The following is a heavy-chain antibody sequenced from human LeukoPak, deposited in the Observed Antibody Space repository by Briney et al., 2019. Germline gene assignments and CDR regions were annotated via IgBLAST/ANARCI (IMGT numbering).Heavy chain of an antibody. CDR1: GGCISSYY. J-gene: IGHJ4*02. D-gene: IGHD2-15*01. CDR3: ARLPIGYCSGGSCYDTANFDY. CDR2: IYYSGST. Sequence: SETLSLTCTVSGGCISSYYWSWIRQLPGKGLEWIGYIYYSGSTNYNPSLKSRVTISVDTSKNQFSLKLSSVTAADTAVYYCARLPIGYCSGGSCYDTANFDYWGQGTLVTVSS. V-gene: IGHV4-59*08.